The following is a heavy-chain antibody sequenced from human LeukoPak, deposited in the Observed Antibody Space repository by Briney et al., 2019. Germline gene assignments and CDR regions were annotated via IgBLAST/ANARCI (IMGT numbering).Heavy chain of an antibody. J-gene: IGHJ4*02. CDR2: INHSGST. V-gene: IGHV4-34*01. CDR3: ARVETYGAVGY. CDR1: GGSFSGYY. Sequence: SETLSLTCAVYGGSFSGYYWSWIRQPPGKRLEWIGEINHSGSTNYSPSLKSRVTISVDTSKNQFSLKLSSVTAAETAVYYCARVETYGAVGYWGQGTLVTVSS. D-gene: IGHD1-1*01.